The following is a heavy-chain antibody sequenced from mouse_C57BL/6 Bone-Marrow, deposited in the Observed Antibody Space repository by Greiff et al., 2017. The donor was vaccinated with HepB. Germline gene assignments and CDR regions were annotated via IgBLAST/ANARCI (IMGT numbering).Heavy chain of an antibody. CDR3: ARVYYYGSSSWFAY. Sequence: EVKLQESGGGLVKPGGSLKLSCAASGFTFSDYGMHWVRQAPEKGLEWVAYISSGSSTIYYADTVKSRFTISRDNAKNTLFLQMTSLRSEDTAMYYCARVYYYGSSSWFAYWGQGTLVTVSA. CDR1: GFTFSDYG. CDR2: ISSGSSTI. D-gene: IGHD1-1*01. J-gene: IGHJ3*01. V-gene: IGHV5-17*01.